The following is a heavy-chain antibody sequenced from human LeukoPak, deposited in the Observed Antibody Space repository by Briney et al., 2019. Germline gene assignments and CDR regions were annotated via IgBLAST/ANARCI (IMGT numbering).Heavy chain of an antibody. V-gene: IGHV1-46*01. D-gene: IGHD6-13*01. CDR3: ARDQIPGRVALEADY. J-gene: IGHJ4*02. Sequence: ASVKVSCKASGYTFTSYYIHWVRQAPGQGLEWMGIINPSGGTTNYARKFQGRVTMTRDTSTGTVYMELSSLRSEDTAVYFCARDQIPGRVALEADYWGQGTLVTFSS. CDR1: GYTFTSYY. CDR2: INPSGGTT.